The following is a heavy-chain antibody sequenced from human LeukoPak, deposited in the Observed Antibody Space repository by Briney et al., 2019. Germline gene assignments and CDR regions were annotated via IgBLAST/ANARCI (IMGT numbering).Heavy chain of an antibody. D-gene: IGHD1-26*01. CDR1: GFTFGDYA. J-gene: IGHJ3*02. Sequence: PGGSLRLSCAASGFTFGDYAMSWSRQAPGKGLEWVGFIRSKGYRGTTEYAASVKGRVTISRDDSKSIAYLQMNSLKTEDTAVYYCTRMVYSGSYYGAFDIWGQGTMVTVSS. CDR3: TRMVYSGSYYGAFDI. V-gene: IGHV3-49*03. CDR2: IRSKGYRGTT.